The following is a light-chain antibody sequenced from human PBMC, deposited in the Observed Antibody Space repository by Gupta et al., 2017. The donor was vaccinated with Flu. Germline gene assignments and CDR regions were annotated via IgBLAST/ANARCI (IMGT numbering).Light chain of an antibody. CDR3: SAWYYILNSVL. Sequence: HSVLPQPPSVSEDPGQTVTISCSGSSSNIGSNTVNWYQQLPGTAPKLFIYNDDQRPSVVPDRFSGSRYGTSASVYISGLQAEDEADYYSSAWYYILNSVLFGGGTKLTVL. V-gene: IGLV1-44*01. CDR1: SSNIGSNT. CDR2: NDD. J-gene: IGLJ2*01.